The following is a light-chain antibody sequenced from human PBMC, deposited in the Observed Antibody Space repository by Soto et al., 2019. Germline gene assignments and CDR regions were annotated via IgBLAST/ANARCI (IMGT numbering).Light chain of an antibody. Sequence: EIVLTQSPATLPLSPGERATLSCRASQSVSSYLAWYQQKPGQAPRLLIYDVSNRATGIPARFSGSGSGTDFTLTISSLEPEDFAVYYCQQRSNWPRFTFGPGTKVDIK. CDR3: QQRSNWPRFT. CDR1: QSVSSY. V-gene: IGKV3-11*01. J-gene: IGKJ3*01. CDR2: DVS.